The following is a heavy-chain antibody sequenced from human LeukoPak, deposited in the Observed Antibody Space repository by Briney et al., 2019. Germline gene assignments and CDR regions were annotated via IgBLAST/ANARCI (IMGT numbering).Heavy chain of an antibody. D-gene: IGHD6-19*01. Sequence: SVKVSCKASGDTFSSYAISWVRQAPGQGLEWMGGIIPIFGTANYAQKFQGRVTITADETTSTAYMELSSLRSEDTAVYYCARGRMAGTYVFDYWGQGTLVTVSS. V-gene: IGHV1-69*13. CDR3: ARGRMAGTYVFDY. CDR2: IIPIFGTA. J-gene: IGHJ4*02. CDR1: GDTFSSYA.